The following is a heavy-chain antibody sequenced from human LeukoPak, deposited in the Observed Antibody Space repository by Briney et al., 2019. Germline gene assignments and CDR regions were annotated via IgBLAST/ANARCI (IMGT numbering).Heavy chain of an antibody. CDR2: IYPGGSDT. CDR1: GYSFTSNW. CDR3: ARIAVAGPYDAFDL. J-gene: IGHJ3*01. D-gene: IGHD6-19*01. V-gene: IGHV5-51*01. Sequence: GESLKISCQSSGYSFTSNWIGWVRQMPGKGLEWMGIIYPGGSDTRYSPSFQGQVTISADKSISTAYLLWSSLRASDTAMYYCARIAVAGPYDAFDLWGQGTMVTVSS.